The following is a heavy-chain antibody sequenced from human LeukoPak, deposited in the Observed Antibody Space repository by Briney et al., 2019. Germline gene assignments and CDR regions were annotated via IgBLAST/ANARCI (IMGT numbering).Heavy chain of an antibody. CDR1: GFTFSSYS. CDR2: ISSSSSYI. V-gene: IGHV3-21*01. D-gene: IGHD4-17*01. J-gene: IGHJ4*02. CDR3: ARDKYGDYVIDY. Sequence: GGSLRLSCAASGFTFSSYSMNWVRQALGKGLEWVSSISSSSSYIYYADSVKGRFTISRDNAKNSLYLQMNSLRAEDTAVYYCARDKYGDYVIDYWGQGTLVTVSS.